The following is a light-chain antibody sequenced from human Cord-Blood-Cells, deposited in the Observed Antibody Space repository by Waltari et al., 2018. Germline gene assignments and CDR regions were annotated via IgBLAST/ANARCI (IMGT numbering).Light chain of an antibody. J-gene: IGKJ4*01. Sequence: DLVMTQSTPSLPVPPGEPASISCRSGQSPLHSNGYNYLDWYLQKPGQSPQPLIYLGSNRAAGVPDRFSGSGSGTDFTLKISRVEAEDVGVYYCMQALQTPLTFGGGTKVEIK. V-gene: IGKV2-28*01. CDR2: LGS. CDR1: QSPLHSNGYNY. CDR3: MQALQTPLT.